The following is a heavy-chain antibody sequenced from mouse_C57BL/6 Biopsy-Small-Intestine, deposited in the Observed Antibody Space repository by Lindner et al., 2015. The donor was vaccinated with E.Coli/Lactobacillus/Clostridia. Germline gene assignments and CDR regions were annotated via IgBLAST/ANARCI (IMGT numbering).Heavy chain of an antibody. V-gene: IGHV1-84*02. J-gene: IGHJ1*01. CDR3: ARVNDYYYFMDA. CDR1: SYSLLNYG. CDR2: ISPYNANT. D-gene: IGHD1-1*01. Sequence: SVKVSCKASSYSLLNYGLSWVRQAPGQGLEWMGWISPYNANTNYAQKFQGRVTMTTDTSTGTAYMELRSLRSDDTAVYYCARVNDYYYFMDAWGQGTTVTVSS.